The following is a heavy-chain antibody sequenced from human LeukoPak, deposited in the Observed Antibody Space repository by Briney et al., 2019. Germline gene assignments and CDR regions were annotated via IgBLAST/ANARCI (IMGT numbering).Heavy chain of an antibody. CDR1: GFTFSSYW. CDR2: INSDGSST. Sequence: GGSLRLSCAASGFTFSSYWMHWVRQAPGKGLVWASRINSDGSSTSYADSVKGRFTISRDNAKNTLYLQMNSLRAEDTAVYYCARPRYYYYMDVWGKGTTVTVSS. V-gene: IGHV3-74*01. CDR3: ARPRYYYYMDV. J-gene: IGHJ6*03.